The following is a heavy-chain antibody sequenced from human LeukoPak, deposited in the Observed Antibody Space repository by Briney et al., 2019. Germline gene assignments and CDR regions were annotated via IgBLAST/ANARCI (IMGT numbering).Heavy chain of an antibody. V-gene: IGHV1-2*02. CDR2: INPNSGGT. D-gene: IGHD6-6*01. CDR1: GYTFTGYY. Sequence: ASVKASCKASGYTFTGYYMHWVRQAPGQGLEWMGWINPNSGGTNCAQKFQGRVTMTRDTSISTAYMELSRLRSDDTAVYYCARRGEQLVPDYWGQGTLVTVSS. CDR3: ARRGEQLVPDY. J-gene: IGHJ4*02.